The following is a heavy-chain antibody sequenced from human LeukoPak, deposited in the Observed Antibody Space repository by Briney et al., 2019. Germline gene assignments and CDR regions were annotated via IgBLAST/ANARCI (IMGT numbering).Heavy chain of an antibody. D-gene: IGHD3-22*01. J-gene: IGHJ4*02. CDR2: ISSSGSTI. V-gene: IGHV3-48*03. CDR1: GFTFSSYE. CDR3: ARDRDSSGYDY. Sequence: GGSLRLSCAASGFTFSSYEMNWVRQAPGKGLEWVSYISSSGSTIYYADSVKGRFTISRDNAKNSLYLQMNSLRAEDTAVYYCARDRDSSGYDYWGQGTLVTVSS.